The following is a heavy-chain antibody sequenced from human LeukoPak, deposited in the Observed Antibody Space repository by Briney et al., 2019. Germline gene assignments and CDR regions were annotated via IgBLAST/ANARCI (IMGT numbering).Heavy chain of an antibody. CDR3: AKGNYYYDSSGYSPYGNAFDI. D-gene: IGHD3-22*01. V-gene: IGHV3-30-3*01. CDR1: GFTFSSYA. Sequence: SGRSLRLSCAASGFTFSSYAMHWVRQAPGKGLEWVALISYDGSDKKYADSVKGRFTVSRDNSKNTLYLQMNSLRAEDTAVYYCAKGNYYYDSSGYSPYGNAFDIWGQGTMVTVSS. CDR2: ISYDGSDK. J-gene: IGHJ3*02.